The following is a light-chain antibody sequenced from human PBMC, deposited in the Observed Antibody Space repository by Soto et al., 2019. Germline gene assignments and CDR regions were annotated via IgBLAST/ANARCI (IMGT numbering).Light chain of an antibody. CDR1: QGIKND. V-gene: IGKV1-6*01. J-gene: IGKJ2*01. CDR3: LQDYNYPYT. Sequence: AIQMTQSPSSPSASVGDRVTITCRASQGIKNDVGWYQQKPGKAPKLLIYAASSLQSGVPPRFSGSGSGTDFTLTISSLQPEDFATYYCLQDYNYPYTFGQGTKVDIK. CDR2: AAS.